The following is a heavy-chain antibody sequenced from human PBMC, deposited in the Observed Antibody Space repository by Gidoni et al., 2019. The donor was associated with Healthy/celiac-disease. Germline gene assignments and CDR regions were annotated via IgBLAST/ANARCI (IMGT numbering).Heavy chain of an antibody. D-gene: IGHD6-19*01. CDR1: GDSVSSNSAA. V-gene: IGHV6-1*01. CDR3: ARHMRGIAVAGFDY. J-gene: IGHJ4*02. CDR2: TYYRSKWYN. Sequence: QVQLQQSGPGLVKPSQTPSLTRAISGDSVSSNSAAWNWIRQSPSRGLEWLGRTYYRSKWYNDYAVSVKSRITINTDTSKSQFSLQLNSVTPEDTAVYYCARHMRGIAVAGFDYWGQGTLVTVSS.